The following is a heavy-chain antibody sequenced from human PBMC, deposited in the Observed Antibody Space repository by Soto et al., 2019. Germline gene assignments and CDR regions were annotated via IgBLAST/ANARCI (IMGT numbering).Heavy chain of an antibody. D-gene: IGHD6-6*01. V-gene: IGHV1-18*01. Sequence: ASVKVSCKASGGTFSSYAISWVRQAPGQGLEWMGGIIPIFGNTNYAQKLQGRVTMTTDTSTSTAYMELRSLRSDDTAVYYCAREVSVGLLAARHPGSYFDYWGQGTLVTVSS. CDR2: IIPIFGNT. J-gene: IGHJ4*02. CDR1: GGTFSSYA. CDR3: AREVSVGLLAARHPGSYFDY.